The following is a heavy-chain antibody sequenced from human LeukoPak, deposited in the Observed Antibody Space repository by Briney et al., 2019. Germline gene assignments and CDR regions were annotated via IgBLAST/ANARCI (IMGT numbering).Heavy chain of an antibody. CDR3: AREVDTAMVN. Sequence: PSETLSLICAVSGGSISSGGYSWSWIRQPPGKGLEWIGYIYHSGSTYYNPSLKSRVTISVDRSKNQFSLKLSSVTAADTAVYYCAREVDTAMVNWGQGTLVTVSS. D-gene: IGHD5-18*01. CDR1: GGSISSGGYS. CDR2: IYHSGST. J-gene: IGHJ4*02. V-gene: IGHV4-30-2*01.